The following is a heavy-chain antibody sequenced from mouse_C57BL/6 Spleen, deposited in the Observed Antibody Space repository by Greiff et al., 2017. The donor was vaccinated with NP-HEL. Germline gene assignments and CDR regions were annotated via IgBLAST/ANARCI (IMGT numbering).Heavy chain of an antibody. D-gene: IGHD1-1*01. CDR2: IDPSDSYT. Sequence: QVQLQQPGAELVMPGASVKLSCKASGYTFTSYWMHWVKQRPGQGLEWIGEIDPSDSYTNYNQKFKGKSTLTVDKSSSTAYMQLSSLTSEDSAVYYCARGTTVVACDYWGQGTTLTVSS. CDR1: GYTFTSYW. CDR3: ARGTTVVACDY. V-gene: IGHV1-69*01. J-gene: IGHJ2*01.